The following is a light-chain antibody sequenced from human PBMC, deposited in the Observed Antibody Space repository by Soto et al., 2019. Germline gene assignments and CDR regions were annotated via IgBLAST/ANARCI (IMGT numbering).Light chain of an antibody. CDR2: SHN. V-gene: IGLV1-44*01. J-gene: IGLJ1*01. CDR3: ATWDDSLDGYV. Sequence: QLVLTQQPSASGTPGQRVTISCSGSSSNIGSNTVNWYQQLPGTAPKLLIYSHNQRPSGVPDRFSVSKSGTSASLAISGLQSEDEAVYYCATWDDSLDGYVFGTGTKLTVL. CDR1: SSNIGSNT.